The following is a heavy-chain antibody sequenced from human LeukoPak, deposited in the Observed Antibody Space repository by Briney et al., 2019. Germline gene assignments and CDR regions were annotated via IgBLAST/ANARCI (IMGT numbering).Heavy chain of an antibody. CDR3: AITYSSSWDEYFQH. Sequence: GESLRISRKGSGYSFASYWISWVRQMSGKGLEWMGRIDPSDSYTNYSPSFQGHVTISADKSISTAYLQWSSLKASDTAMYYCAITYSSSWDEYFQHWGQGTLVTVSS. CDR2: IDPSDSYT. CDR1: GYSFASYW. D-gene: IGHD6-13*01. J-gene: IGHJ1*01. V-gene: IGHV5-10-1*01.